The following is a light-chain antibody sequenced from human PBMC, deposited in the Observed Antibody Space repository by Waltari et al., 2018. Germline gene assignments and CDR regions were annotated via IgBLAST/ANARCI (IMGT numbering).Light chain of an antibody. CDR1: QPVRATY. CDR2: DTS. CDR3: QQYDISPLT. Sequence: EIVLTQSPGTLSLSPGERATLSCRASQPVRATYLAWYQQKPGQAPTLVIHDTSSRATGIPDRFSGRGSGTDFSLTISSLEPEDFAVYYCQQYDISPLTFGGGTKVETK. J-gene: IGKJ4*01. V-gene: IGKV3-20*01.